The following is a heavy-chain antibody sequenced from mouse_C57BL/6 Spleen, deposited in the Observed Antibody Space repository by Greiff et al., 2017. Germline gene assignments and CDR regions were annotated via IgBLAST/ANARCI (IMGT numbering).Heavy chain of an antibody. CDR2: ISGGGGNT. J-gene: IGHJ1*03. Sequence: EVMLVESGGGLVKPGGSLKLSCAASGFTFSSYTMSWVRQTPEKRLEWVATISGGGGNTYYPDSVKGRFTISRDNAKNTLYLQMSSLRSEDTALYYCARQGGNWYFDVWGTGTTVTVSS. CDR1: GFTFSSYT. V-gene: IGHV5-9*01. CDR3: ARQGGNWYFDV.